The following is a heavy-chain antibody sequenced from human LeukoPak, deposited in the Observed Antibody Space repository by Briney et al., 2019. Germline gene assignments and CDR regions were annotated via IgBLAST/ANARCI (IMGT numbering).Heavy chain of an antibody. CDR2: IIPIFGTA. V-gene: IGHV1-69*13. J-gene: IGHJ4*02. CDR3: SRDSEWELGEVFDY. Sequence: ASVKVSCKASGYTFTSYAMNWVRQAPGQGLEWMGGIIPIFGTANYAQKFQGRVTITADESTSTAYMELSSLRSEDTAVYYCSRDSEWELGEVFDYWGQGTLVTVSS. CDR1: GYTFTSYA. D-gene: IGHD1-26*01.